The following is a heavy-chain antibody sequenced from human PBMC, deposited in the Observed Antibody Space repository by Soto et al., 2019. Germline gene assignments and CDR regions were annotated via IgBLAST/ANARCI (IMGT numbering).Heavy chain of an antibody. CDR3: ARLYGGNSGMDV. J-gene: IGHJ6*02. Sequence: GESLKISCKGFGNSFTSYWVTWVRQMPGKGLEWMGRIDPSDSYTNYNPPFQGHVTISVDKSISTAYLQWSSLKASDTAMYYCARLYGGNSGMDVWGQGTTVTVSS. CDR2: IDPSDSYT. V-gene: IGHV5-10-1*01. D-gene: IGHD4-17*01. CDR1: GNSFTSYW.